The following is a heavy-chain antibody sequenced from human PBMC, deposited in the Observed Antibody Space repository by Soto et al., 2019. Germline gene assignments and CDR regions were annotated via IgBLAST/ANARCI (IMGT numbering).Heavy chain of an antibody. D-gene: IGHD1-7*01. J-gene: IGHJ4*02. V-gene: IGHV3-11*01. CDR3: ARGSGTVAY. CDR2: ITSSGSTI. Sequence: QVQLVESGGGLVKPGGSLRLSCAVSGFIFSDYDMNWVRQAPGKGLEWVSYITSSGSTIHYADSVKGRFTVSRDNGKNSLYLQMHSLRAEDTAVYYWARGSGTVAYWGQGTLVTVSS. CDR1: GFIFSDYD.